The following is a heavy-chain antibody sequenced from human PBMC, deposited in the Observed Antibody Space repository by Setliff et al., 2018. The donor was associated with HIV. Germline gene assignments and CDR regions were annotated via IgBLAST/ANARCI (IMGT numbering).Heavy chain of an antibody. CDR2: VSSRGDT. Sequence: SETLSLTCAVSGGTFSLHYYTWIRQPAGKGLEWIGRVSSRGDTNYNPSLKSRVTMSVDTSKNQFSLNLSSVTAADTAVYYCARGLDSAKIHYWGQGTLVTVSS. CDR3: ARGLDSAKIHY. CDR1: GGTFSLHY. V-gene: IGHV4-4*07. D-gene: IGHD6-25*01. J-gene: IGHJ4*02.